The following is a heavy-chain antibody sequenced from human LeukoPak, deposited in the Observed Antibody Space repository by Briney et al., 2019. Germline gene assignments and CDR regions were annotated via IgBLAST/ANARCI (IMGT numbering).Heavy chain of an antibody. D-gene: IGHD1-14*01. CDR3: ARDPDP. CDR1: GCSISSYY. J-gene: IGHJ5*02. CDR2: IYYSGST. Sequence: TPSETLSLTCTVSGCSISSYYWSWIRQPPGKGLEWIGYIYYSGSTNYNPSLKSRVTISVDTSKNQFSLKLSSVTAADTAVYYCARDPDPWGQGTLVTVSS. V-gene: IGHV4-59*01.